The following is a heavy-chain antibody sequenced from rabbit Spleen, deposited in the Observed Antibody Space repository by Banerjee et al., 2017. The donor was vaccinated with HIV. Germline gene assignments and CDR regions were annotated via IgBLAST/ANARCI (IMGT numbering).Heavy chain of an antibody. CDR1: GVSLNDKDV. J-gene: IGHJ6*01. V-gene: IGHV1S45*01. Sequence: EQLEESGGGLVKPEGSLTLTCKASGVSLNDKDVMCWVRQAPEKGLEWIACIYTGSGTDIYYASWAKGRFTISKTSSTTVTLQMTSLTAADTATHFCATDIVGRITYMGLWGQGTLVTVS. D-gene: IGHD6-1*01. CDR3: ATDIVGRITYMGL. CDR2: IYTGSGTDI.